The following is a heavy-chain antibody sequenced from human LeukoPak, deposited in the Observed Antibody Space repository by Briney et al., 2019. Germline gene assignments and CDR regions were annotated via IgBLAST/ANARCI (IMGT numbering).Heavy chain of an antibody. J-gene: IGHJ6*02. CDR3: ARQGDCTNGVCTGYYYYGMDV. Sequence: PGESLKISCKGSGYSFTSYWISWVRQMPGKGLEWMGRIDPSDSYTNYSPSFQGHVTISADKSISTAYLQWSSLKASDTAMYYCARQGDCTNGVCTGYYYYGMDVWGQGTTVTVSS. CDR2: IDPSDSYT. D-gene: IGHD2-8*01. CDR1: GYSFTSYW. V-gene: IGHV5-10-1*01.